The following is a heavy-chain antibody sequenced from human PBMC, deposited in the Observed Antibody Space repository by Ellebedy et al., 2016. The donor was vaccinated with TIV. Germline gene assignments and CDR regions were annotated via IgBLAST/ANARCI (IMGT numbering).Heavy chain of an antibody. V-gene: IGHV4-59*01. CDR1: GDSISSYY. Sequence: GSLRLXCTVSGDSISSYYWSWIRQPPGKGLEWIGYIYYSVTTNYNPSLKSRVTISVDTSKKQFSLKLSSVTAADTAVYYCARDLRKGGMDVWGQGTTVTVSS. CDR3: ARDLRKGGMDV. J-gene: IGHJ6*02. D-gene: IGHD3-9*01. CDR2: IYYSVTT.